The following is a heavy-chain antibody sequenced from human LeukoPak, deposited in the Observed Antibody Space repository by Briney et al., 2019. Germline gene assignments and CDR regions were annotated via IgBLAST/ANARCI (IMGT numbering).Heavy chain of an antibody. Sequence: SETLSLTCTVSGGSISSGGYYWSWIRQHPGKGLEWIGYIYYSGSTYYNPCLKSRVTISVDTSKNQFSLKLSSVTAADTAVYYCARVVELISSQGDYYYYMDVWGKGTTVTVSS. CDR2: IYYSGST. CDR3: ARVVELISSQGDYYYYMDV. V-gene: IGHV4-31*03. CDR1: GGSISSGGYY. D-gene: IGHD1-7*01. J-gene: IGHJ6*03.